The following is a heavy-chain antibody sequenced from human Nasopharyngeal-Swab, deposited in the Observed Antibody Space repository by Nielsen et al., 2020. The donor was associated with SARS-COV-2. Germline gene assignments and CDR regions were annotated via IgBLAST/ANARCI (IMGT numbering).Heavy chain of an antibody. CDR3: ARDPGRWVRGVYY. D-gene: IGHD3-10*01. CDR2: ISSSSSYI. J-gene: IGHJ4*02. Sequence: GESLKISCAASGFTFSSYSMNWVRQAPGKGLEWVSSISSSSSYIYYADSVKGRFTISRDNAKNSLYPQMNSLRAEDTAVYYCARDPGRWVRGVYYWGQGTLVTVSS. CDR1: GFTFSSYS. V-gene: IGHV3-21*01.